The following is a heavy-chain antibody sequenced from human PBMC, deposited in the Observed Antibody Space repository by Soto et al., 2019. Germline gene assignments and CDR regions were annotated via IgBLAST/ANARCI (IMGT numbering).Heavy chain of an antibody. D-gene: IGHD1-1*01. J-gene: IGHJ6*02. CDR3: ARELPQRQGRNMDV. Sequence: SETLSLTCTVSGGSISSYYWTWIRHRPGEGLEWFGYINHRGSLYYNPSLESRVSMSVDTSKNQFSLNLSSVTAADTAVYYCARELPQRQGRNMDVWGQGTTVTVSS. CDR1: GGSISSYY. CDR2: INHRGSL. V-gene: IGHV4-59*12.